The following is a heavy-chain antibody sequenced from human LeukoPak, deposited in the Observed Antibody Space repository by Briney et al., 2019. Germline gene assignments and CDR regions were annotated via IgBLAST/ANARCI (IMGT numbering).Heavy chain of an antibody. D-gene: IGHD6-19*01. CDR2: IYYSGST. J-gene: IGHJ6*03. CDR1: GGSISSSSYY. Sequence: SETLSLTCTVSGGSISSSSYYWGWIRQPPGKGLEWIGSIYYSGSTYYNPSLKSRVTISVDTSKNQFSLKLSSVTAADTAVYYCARHAQGTGIAVAGTDYYYYYMDVWGKGTTVTISS. V-gene: IGHV4-39*01. CDR3: ARHAQGTGIAVAGTDYYYYYMDV.